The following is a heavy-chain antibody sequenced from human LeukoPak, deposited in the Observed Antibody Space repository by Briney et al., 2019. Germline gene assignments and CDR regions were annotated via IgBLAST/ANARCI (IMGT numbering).Heavy chain of an antibody. CDR1: GYTFSTYY. CDR2: INPSGGRT. D-gene: IGHD1-26*01. Sequence: ASMKVSCKASGYTFSTYYMHWVRQAPGQGLEWMGVINPSGGRTTYAQKFQGRVTMTSDTSTSTVYMELSSLRSEDTAVYYCSRELGGSYFDYGGQGTLVTVSS. V-gene: IGHV1-46*01. J-gene: IGHJ4*02. CDR3: SRELGGSYFDY.